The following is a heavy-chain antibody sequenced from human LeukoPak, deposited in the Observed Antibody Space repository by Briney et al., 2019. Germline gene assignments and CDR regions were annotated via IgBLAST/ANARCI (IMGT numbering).Heavy chain of an antibody. CDR2: ISYDGSNK. D-gene: IGHD6-6*01. V-gene: IGHV3-30*18. CDR3: AKDRAYSSPYYFDY. CDR1: GFTFSSYG. J-gene: IGHJ4*02. Sequence: PGRSLRLSCAASGFTFSSYGMHWVRQAPGKGLEWVAVISYDGSNKYYADSVKGRFTISRDNSKNTLYLQMNSLRAEDTAVYYCAKDRAYSSPYYFDYWGQGTLVTVSS.